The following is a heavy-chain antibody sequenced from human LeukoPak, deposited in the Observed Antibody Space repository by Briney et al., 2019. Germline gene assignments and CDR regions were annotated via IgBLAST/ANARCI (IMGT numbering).Heavy chain of an antibody. CDR2: IYYSGST. Sequence: PSETLSLTCTVSGGSISSYYWSWIRQPPGKGLEWIGYIYYSGSTNYNPSLKSRVTISVDTSKNQFSLKLSSVTAADTAVYYCARDLGGSPPQSRYYYYGMDVWGQGTTVTVSS. V-gene: IGHV4-59*12. CDR3: ARDLGGSPPQSRYYYYGMDV. D-gene: IGHD2-15*01. CDR1: GGSISSYY. J-gene: IGHJ6*02.